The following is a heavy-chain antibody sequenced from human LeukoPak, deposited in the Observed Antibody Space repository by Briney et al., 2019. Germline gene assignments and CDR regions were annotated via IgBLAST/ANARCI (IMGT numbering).Heavy chain of an antibody. CDR2: INPSGGST. V-gene: IGHV1-46*01. D-gene: IGHD3-10*01. J-gene: IGHJ6*02. CDR1: GYTFTSYY. CDR3: AREGDGSGSPWYGMDV. Sequence: GASVKVSCKASGYTFTSYYMHWVRQAPGQGLEWMGIINPSGGSTSYAQKSQGRVTMTRDTSTSTVYMELSSLRSEDTAVYYCAREGDGSGSPWYGMDVWGQGTTVTVSS.